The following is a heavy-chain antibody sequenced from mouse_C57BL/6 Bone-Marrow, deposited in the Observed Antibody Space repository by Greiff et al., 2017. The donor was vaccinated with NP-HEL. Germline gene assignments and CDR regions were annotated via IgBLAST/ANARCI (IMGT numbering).Heavy chain of an antibody. Sequence: QVQLKESGAELVRPGTSVKVSCKASGYAFTNYLIEWVKQRPGQGLEWIGVINPGSGGTNYNEKFKGKATLTADKSSSTAYMQLSSLTSEDSAVYFCARSPMDYWGQGTSVTVSS. J-gene: IGHJ4*01. CDR2: INPGSGGT. CDR3: ARSPMDY. CDR1: GYAFTNYL. V-gene: IGHV1-54*01.